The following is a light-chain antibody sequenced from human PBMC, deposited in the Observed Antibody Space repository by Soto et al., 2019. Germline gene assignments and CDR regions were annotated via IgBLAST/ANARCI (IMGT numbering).Light chain of an antibody. CDR3: SSYTNINTRDCG. CDR2: EVT. Sequence: QSALTQPASVSGSPGQSITISCTGTSGDIGSYNRVSWYQQHPGKAPKLIIYEVTDRPSGVSNRFSGSKSGNTASLTISGLQAEDEAEDYCSSYTNINTRDCGFGTGTKVTVL. V-gene: IGLV2-14*01. J-gene: IGLJ1*01. CDR1: SGDIGSYNR.